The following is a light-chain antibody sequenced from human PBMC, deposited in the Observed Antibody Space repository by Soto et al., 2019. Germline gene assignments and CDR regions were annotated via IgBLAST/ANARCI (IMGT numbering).Light chain of an antibody. Sequence: QSVLTQPPSASGTPGQRVTISCSGSSSNIGSNHVYWYQQFPGMAPKLLMYRSDQRPTGVPDRFSGSKSGTSASLAISGFRSDDEADYNGSARDDSLSGVVFGGGTQLTVL. CDR1: SSNIGSNH. CDR3: SARDDSLSGVV. J-gene: IGLJ2*01. V-gene: IGLV1-47*01. CDR2: RSD.